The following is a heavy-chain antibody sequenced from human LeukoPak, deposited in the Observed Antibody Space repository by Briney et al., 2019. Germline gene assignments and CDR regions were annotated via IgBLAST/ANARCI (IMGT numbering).Heavy chain of an antibody. CDR1: GFTFSSYA. CDR3: AKVSELNTGPCDY. D-gene: IGHD1-14*01. J-gene: IGHJ4*02. CDR2: ISGSGGTT. V-gene: IGHV3-23*01. Sequence: GGSLRLSCAASGFTFSSYAMSWVRQAPGKGLEWVSAISGSGGTTYYAESVKGRFTISRHNPKNTLYLQMNSLRAEDTAVYYCAKVSELNTGPCDYWGQGTLVTVSS.